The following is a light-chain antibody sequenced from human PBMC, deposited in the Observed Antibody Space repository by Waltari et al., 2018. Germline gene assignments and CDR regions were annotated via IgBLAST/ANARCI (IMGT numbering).Light chain of an antibody. Sequence: DIQMTQSPSTLSASVGDPVTITCRASQTIITWLAWYQQKPGKAPKLLIYDASTLESGVPSRFSGSGSGTEFTLTISSLQPLDFAVYYCQQYNTDPWTFGQGTQVEI. CDR2: DAS. J-gene: IGKJ1*01. CDR1: QTIITW. V-gene: IGKV1-5*01. CDR3: QQYNTDPWT.